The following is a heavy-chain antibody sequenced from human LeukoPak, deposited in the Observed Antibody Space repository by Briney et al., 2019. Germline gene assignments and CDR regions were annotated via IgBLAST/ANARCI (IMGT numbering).Heavy chain of an antibody. CDR1: GFTFSSYW. D-gene: IGHD5-18*01. CDR3: ARDGYSFGHDFDY. V-gene: IGHV3-74*01. Sequence: PGGSLRLSCAASGFTFSSYWMHWVRHTPGKGLVWVSRIKGDGSSTSYADSVKGRFTISRDNAKNTLYLQMNSLRAEDTAVYYCARDGYSFGHDFDYWGQGILVTVSS. J-gene: IGHJ4*02. CDR2: IKGDGSST.